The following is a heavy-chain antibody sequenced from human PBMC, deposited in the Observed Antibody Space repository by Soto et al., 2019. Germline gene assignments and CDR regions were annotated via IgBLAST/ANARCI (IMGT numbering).Heavy chain of an antibody. CDR3: ARVGEYSSGWYDYYYYGMDV. CDR2: IKQDGSEK. D-gene: IGHD6-19*01. Sequence: GGSLRLSCAASGFTFSSYWMSWVRQAPGKGLEWVANIKQDGSEKYYVDSVKGRFTISRDNAKNSPYLQMNSLRAEDTAVYYCARVGEYSSGWYDYYYYGMDVWGQGTTVTVSS. CDR1: GFTFSSYW. J-gene: IGHJ6*02. V-gene: IGHV3-7*01.